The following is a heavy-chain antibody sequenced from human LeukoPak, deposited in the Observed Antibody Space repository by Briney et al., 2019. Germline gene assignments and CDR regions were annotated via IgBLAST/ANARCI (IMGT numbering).Heavy chain of an antibody. V-gene: IGHV3-7*05. CDR2: IKQDGSER. D-gene: IGHD3-16*01. CDR3: PRHHVTCTFGGVSYYFEY. CDR1: ALLQQRVR. J-gene: IGHJ4*02. Sequence: PGGSVRHSCAASALLQQRVRLGLVRQAPGEGPEWVANIKQDGSERYCVDSVKGAFTISRDNAMNSLYLQMNRISAKHTGVAFCPRHHVTCTFGGVSYYFEYCGQGTLVTVSS.